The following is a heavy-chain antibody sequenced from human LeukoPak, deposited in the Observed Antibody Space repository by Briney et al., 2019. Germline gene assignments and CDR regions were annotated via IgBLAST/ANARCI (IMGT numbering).Heavy chain of an antibody. Sequence: ASVKVSCKASGYTFIRYGISWVRQAPGQGLEGMGWISGYNGNTNYAQNLQGRVTMTTDTSTSTAYMELRSLRSDDTAVYYCARGLGVVTAESEQPKPRYFDLWGRGTQVTVSS. CDR3: ARGLGVVTAESEQPKPRYFDL. CDR1: GYTFIRYG. J-gene: IGHJ2*01. V-gene: IGHV1-18*01. CDR2: ISGYNGNT. D-gene: IGHD2-21*02.